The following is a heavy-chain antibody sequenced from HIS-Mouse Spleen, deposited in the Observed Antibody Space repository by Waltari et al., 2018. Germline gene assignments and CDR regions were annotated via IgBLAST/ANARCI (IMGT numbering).Heavy chain of an antibody. J-gene: IGHJ6*02. V-gene: IGHV4-34*01. CDR1: GGSFSGYY. CDR2: INHRGST. CDR3: ARGGAKIAARQDYYYYGMDV. Sequence: QVQLQQWGAGLLKPSETLSLTCAVYGGSFSGYYWSWIRQPPGKGREWSGEINHRGSTNYNPYLKSRVTISVDTSKNQVSLKLSSVTAADTAVYYCARGGAKIAARQDYYYYGMDVWGQGTTVTVSS. D-gene: IGHD6-6*01.